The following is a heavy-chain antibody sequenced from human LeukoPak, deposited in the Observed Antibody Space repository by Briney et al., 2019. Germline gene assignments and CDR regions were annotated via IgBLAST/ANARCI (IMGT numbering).Heavy chain of an antibody. D-gene: IGHD1-1*01. CDR1: GYSFTSYW. CDR2: IYPGDSDT. J-gene: IGHJ4*02. V-gene: IGHV5-51*01. Sequence: GASLKISCKGSGYSFTSYWIGWVRQMPGKGLEWMGIIYPGDSDTRYSPSFQGQVTMSADKSISTAYLQWSSLKASDTAMYYCAKQSIRPTGSAPFFEYWGQGTLVTISS. CDR3: AKQSIRPTGSAPFFEY.